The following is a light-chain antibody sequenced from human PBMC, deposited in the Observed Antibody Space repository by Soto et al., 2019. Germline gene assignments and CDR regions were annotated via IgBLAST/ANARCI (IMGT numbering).Light chain of an antibody. CDR3: CLYVSSDTYV. V-gene: IGLV2-23*01. CDR1: SSDVGSYNL. CDR2: EGS. Sequence: QSALAQPASVSGSPGQSITISCTGISSDVGSYNLVSWYQHHPGKAPKLIIYEGSKRPSGVSNRFSGSKSGKTASLTISGLQAEDEVDYYCCLYVSSDTYVFATGTKGTVL. J-gene: IGLJ1*01.